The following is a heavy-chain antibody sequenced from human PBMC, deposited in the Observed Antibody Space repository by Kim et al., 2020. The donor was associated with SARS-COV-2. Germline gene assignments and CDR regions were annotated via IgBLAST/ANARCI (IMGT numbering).Heavy chain of an antibody. V-gene: IGHV3-30*01. J-gene: IGHJ4*02. D-gene: IGHD6-19*01. CDR3: ARGKGYSSPYDY. Sequence: YDADSVKGRFTISRDNSKNTLYLQMNRLRAEDTAVYYCARGKGYSSPYDYWGQGTLVTVSS.